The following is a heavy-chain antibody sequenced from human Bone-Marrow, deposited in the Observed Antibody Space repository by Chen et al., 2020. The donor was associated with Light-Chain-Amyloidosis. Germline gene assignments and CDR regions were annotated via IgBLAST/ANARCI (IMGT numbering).Heavy chain of an antibody. CDR2: IIPILGTA. J-gene: IGHJ4*02. V-gene: IGHV1-69*01. D-gene: IGHD6-19*01. CDR1: GGTFSSYA. CDR3: SRSGAVAGIFDS. Sequence: QVQLVQSGAEVKKPGSSVKVSCKASGGTFSSYAISWVRQAPGQGLEWMGGIIPILGTAYYAQKFQGRVTIIADGSTKTVYMDLSSLKSDDTAVYYCSRSGAVAGIFDSWGQGTLVTVSS.